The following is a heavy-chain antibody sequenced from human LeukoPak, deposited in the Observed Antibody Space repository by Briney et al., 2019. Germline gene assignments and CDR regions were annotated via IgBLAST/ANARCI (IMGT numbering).Heavy chain of an antibody. CDR3: ARAYYDFWSGFWFDP. V-gene: IGHV3-21*01. Sequence: GGSLRLSCAASGFTFSSYSMTWVRQAPGKGLEWVSSISSSSSYIYYADSVKGRFTISRDNAKNSLYLQMNSLRAEDTAVYYCARAYYDFWSGFWFDPWGQGTLVTVSS. D-gene: IGHD3-3*01. CDR1: GFTFSSYS. CDR2: ISSSSSYI. J-gene: IGHJ5*02.